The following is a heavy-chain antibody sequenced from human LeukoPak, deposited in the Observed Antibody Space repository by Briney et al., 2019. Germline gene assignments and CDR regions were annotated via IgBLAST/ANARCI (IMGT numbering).Heavy chain of an antibody. CDR2: IIANSGGT. J-gene: IGHJ4*02. CDR1: GFSFSSDA. Sequence: GGSLTLTCAVSGFSFSSDAMRGGRRAPGGGVEGVSGIIANSGGTYYADSVKGRFSISIDNSKNTMFLQINSLSAEDTALYYCATSILSAYGYYFASWGQGTLLSVSS. CDR3: ATSILSAYGYYFAS. D-gene: IGHD5-18*01. V-gene: IGHV3-23*01.